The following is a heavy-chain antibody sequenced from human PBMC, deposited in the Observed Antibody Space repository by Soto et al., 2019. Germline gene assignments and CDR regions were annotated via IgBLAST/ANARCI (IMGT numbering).Heavy chain of an antibody. V-gene: IGHV3-48*02. D-gene: IGHD2-15*01. CDR2: ISRSSSSI. CDR3: ARDLGYCSGGSCHSFDY. CDR1: GFTFSSYS. J-gene: IGHJ4*02. Sequence: EVQLVESGGGLVQPGGSLRLSCAASGFTFSSYSMNWVRQAPGKGLEWVSYISRSSSSIYYADSVKGRLTISRDNAKNSLYLQMNSLRDEDSAVYHCARDLGYCSGGSCHSFDYWGQGTLVTVSS.